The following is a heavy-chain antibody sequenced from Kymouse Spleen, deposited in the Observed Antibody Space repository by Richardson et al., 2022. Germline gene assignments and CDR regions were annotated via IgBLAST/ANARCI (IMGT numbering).Heavy chain of an antibody. CDR1: GFTFSSYG. Sequence: QVQLVESGGGVVQPGRSLRLSCAASGFTFSSYGMHWVRQAPGKGLEWVAVIWYDGSNKYYADSVKGRFTISRDNSKNTLYLQMNSLRAEDTAVYYCARDREAARRYYYYYGMDVWGQGTTVTVSS. V-gene: IGHV3-33*01. CDR3: ARDREAARRYYYYYGMDV. CDR2: IWYDGSNK. D-gene: IGHD6-6*01. J-gene: IGHJ6*02.